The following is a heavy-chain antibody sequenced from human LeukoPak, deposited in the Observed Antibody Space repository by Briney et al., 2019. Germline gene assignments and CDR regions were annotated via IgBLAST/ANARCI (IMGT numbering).Heavy chain of an antibody. CDR3: ARGFLGYDSSDYAFSYY. CDR2: MNPNNGNT. J-gene: IGHJ4*02. D-gene: IGHD3-22*01. Sequence: ASVKVPCKASGHTFTSYDITWVRQASGQGLEWMGWMNPNNGNTGYAQRFQGRVTLTRDTSISTAYMELSSLRSEDTAVYYCARGFLGYDSSDYAFSYYWGQGTLVTVSS. V-gene: IGHV1-8*01. CDR1: GHTFTSYD.